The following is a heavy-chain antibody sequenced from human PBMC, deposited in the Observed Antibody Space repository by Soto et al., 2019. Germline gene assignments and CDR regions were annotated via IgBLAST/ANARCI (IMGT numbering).Heavy chain of an antibody. D-gene: IGHD3-10*01. CDR2: LKSDGSGT. V-gene: IGHV3-74*01. CDR3: VRGDGDYYGGNGYLGRH. CDR1: GFTFSSYW. J-gene: IGHJ4*02. Sequence: PGGSLRLSCAASGFTFSSYWMHWVRQAPGKGLVWVSRLKSDGSGTTYADSVKGRLTISRDNAKNTLYLQMNSLRAEDTAVYYCVRGDGDYYGGNGYLGRHWGQGTLVTVSS.